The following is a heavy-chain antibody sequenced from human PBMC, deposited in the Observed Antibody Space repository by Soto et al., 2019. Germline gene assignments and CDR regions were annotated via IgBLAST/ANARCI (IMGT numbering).Heavy chain of an antibody. J-gene: IGHJ4*02. CDR3: ARELIMITFVVVMGNLLN. CDR2: IKQDGSEK. D-gene: IGHD3-16*01. CDR1: GFTFSSYW. V-gene: IGHV3-7*01. Sequence: EVQLVESGGGLVQPGGSLRLSCAASGFTFSSYWMSWVRQAPGKGLEWVANIKQDGSEKYYVDSVKGRFTISRDNAQNSQHLEMNSLRAEVTSVYYWARELIMITFVVVMGNLLNWGRGTLVTDSS.